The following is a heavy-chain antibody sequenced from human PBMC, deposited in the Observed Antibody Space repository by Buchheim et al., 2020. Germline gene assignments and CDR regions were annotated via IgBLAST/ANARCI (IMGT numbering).Heavy chain of an antibody. J-gene: IGHJ4*02. V-gene: IGHV3-11*06. Sequence: QERPVESGGDLVKPGGSLRLSCVASGFTFSDYYMSWIRQTPGKGLEWVSYISSASSYIEYADSVKGRFTISRDNAKNSLYLQMNSLRAEDTAVYFCASGDYQRYFDHWGQGTL. CDR1: GFTFSDYY. D-gene: IGHD4-11*01. CDR3: ASGDYQRYFDH. CDR2: ISSASSYI.